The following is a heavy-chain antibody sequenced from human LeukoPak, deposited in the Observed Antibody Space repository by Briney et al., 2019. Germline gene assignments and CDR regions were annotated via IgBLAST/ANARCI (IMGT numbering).Heavy chain of an antibody. Sequence: PSETLSLTCTVSGGSISSSGYYWGWIRQPPGKGLEWIGSISYSGTTFYNPSLKSRVSISADTSKNQFSLKLSSVTAADTAVYYCARRDVVATIDYWGQGTLVTVSS. CDR3: ARRDVVATIDY. J-gene: IGHJ4*02. D-gene: IGHD5-12*01. V-gene: IGHV4-39*01. CDR1: GGSISSSGYY. CDR2: ISYSGTT.